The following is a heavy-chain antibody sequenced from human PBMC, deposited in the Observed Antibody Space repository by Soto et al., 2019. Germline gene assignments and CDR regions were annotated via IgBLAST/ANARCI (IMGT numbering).Heavy chain of an antibody. D-gene: IGHD4-17*01. CDR2: TSSSGSTI. J-gene: IGHJ3*02. Sequence: PGGSLRLSCAASGFTFSDYDMSWIRQAPGKGLEWVSYTSSSGSTIYYADSVKGRFTMSRDNAKNSMYLHMDSLRVEDTAVYYCATGHEYGGNSDAFDIWGQGTVVTVSS. CDR3: ATGHEYGGNSDAFDI. V-gene: IGHV3-11*01. CDR1: GFTFSDYD.